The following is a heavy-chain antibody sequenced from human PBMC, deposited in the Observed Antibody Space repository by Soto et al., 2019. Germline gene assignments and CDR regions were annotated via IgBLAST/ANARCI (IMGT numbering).Heavy chain of an antibody. CDR2: ISFDGYKK. CDR3: AKALYYYDSSGPNAFDI. D-gene: IGHD3-22*01. J-gene: IGHJ3*02. CDR1: GFTFSNYT. V-gene: IGHV3-30-3*01. Sequence: LRLSCAGSGFTFSNYTIHWVRQAPGKGLEWVAFISFDGYKKYYADSVKGRFTLSRDSPKNTLYLQMNSLRAEDTAVYYCAKALYYYDSSGPNAFDIWGQGTMVTVSS.